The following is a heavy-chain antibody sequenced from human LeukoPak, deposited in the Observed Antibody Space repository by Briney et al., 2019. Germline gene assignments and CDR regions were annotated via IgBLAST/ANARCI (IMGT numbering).Heavy chain of an antibody. CDR2: IYYNGRA. CDR3: ARRSSESFDF. D-gene: IGHD3-22*01. V-gene: IGHV4-59*08. Sequence: SETLSLTCTVSGGSITSYYWAWIRQPPGKGLEWIGYIYYNGRATYNPSLKSRVTISVDTSKNQFSLKLSSVTAADTAVYYCARRSSESFDFWGQGTLVTVSS. CDR1: GGSITSYY. J-gene: IGHJ4*02.